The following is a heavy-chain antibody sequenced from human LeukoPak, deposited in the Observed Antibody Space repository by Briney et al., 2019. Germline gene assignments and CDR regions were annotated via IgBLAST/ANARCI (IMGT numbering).Heavy chain of an antibody. CDR1: GFTFSSYG. J-gene: IGHJ6*03. CDR2: IKQDGSEK. CDR3: ARDYYYYYMDV. Sequence: GGSLRLSCAASGFTFSSYGMHWVRQAPGKGLEWVANIKQDGSEKYYVDSVKGRFTISRDNAKNSLYLQMNSLRAEDTAVYYCARDYYYYYMDVWGKGTTVTISS. V-gene: IGHV3-7*01.